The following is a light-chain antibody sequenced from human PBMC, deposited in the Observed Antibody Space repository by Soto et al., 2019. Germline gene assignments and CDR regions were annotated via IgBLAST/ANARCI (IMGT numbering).Light chain of an antibody. CDR3: QQANSFPIT. CDR1: QDINRW. J-gene: IGKJ5*01. CDR2: TTS. Sequence: DIQMTQSPSFMSASVGDRVTVSCRASQDINRWLAWYQQKPGKAPKLLIYTTSTLAGGVPSRFSGSGSGTDFTLTISSLQPEDFATYYCQQANSFPITFGQGTRLEIK. V-gene: IGKV1-12*01.